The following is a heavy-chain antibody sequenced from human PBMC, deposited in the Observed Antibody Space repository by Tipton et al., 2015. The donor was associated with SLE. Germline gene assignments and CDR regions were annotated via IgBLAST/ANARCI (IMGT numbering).Heavy chain of an antibody. CDR2: ISPSGGAI. V-gene: IGHV3-48*03. CDR1: GFTFNIYE. D-gene: IGHD5-24*01. CDR3: ARGREGLMPSNAFDN. Sequence: SLRLSCAASGFTFNIYEIDWVRHTPERGLEWISSISPSGGAILYADSVKGRFKISRDNAKNSLYLQMNSLRAEDTAVYYCARGREGLMPSNAFDNWGQGTMVTVSS. J-gene: IGHJ3*02.